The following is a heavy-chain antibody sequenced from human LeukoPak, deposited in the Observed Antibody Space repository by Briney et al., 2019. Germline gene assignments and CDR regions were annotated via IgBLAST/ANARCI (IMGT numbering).Heavy chain of an antibody. CDR1: GGSISSGSYY. CDR3: ARHSAGKNAFDI. J-gene: IGHJ3*02. V-gene: IGHV4-61*02. CDR2: IYTSGST. Sequence: SETLSLTCTVSGGSISSGSYYWSWIRQPAGKGLEWIGRIYTSGSTNYNPSLKSRVTISVDTSKNQFSLKLSSVTAADTAVYYCARHSAGKNAFDIWGQGTMVTVSS.